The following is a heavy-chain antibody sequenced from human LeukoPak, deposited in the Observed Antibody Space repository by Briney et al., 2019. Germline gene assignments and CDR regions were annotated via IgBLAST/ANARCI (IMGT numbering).Heavy chain of an antibody. CDR1: GGSISSGSYY. CDR3: ARRAGDYSHPYDY. CDR2: IYNSGST. V-gene: IGHV4-61*10. D-gene: IGHD3-22*01. J-gene: IGHJ4*02. Sequence: SETLSLTCTVSGGSISSGSYYWSWIRQPAGKGLEWIGYIYNSGSTNYNPSLQSRVTISVDTSKNQFSLKLNSVTAADTAVYYCARRAGDYSHPYDYWGQGTLVTVSS.